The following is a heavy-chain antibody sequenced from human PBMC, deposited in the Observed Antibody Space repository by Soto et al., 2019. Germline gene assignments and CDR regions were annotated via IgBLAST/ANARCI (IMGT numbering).Heavy chain of an antibody. CDR1: GFSLSTSGVG. J-gene: IGHJ4*02. D-gene: IGHD3-9*01. CDR3: AHKGPEDWPLDY. Sequence: QITLKESGPTLVRPTQTLTLTFAFSGFSLSTSGVGVGWIRQPPGKALEWLAAIYWDDSKHYSTSLRSRLTITKATPKNQVVLTMTNLDPMDTGTYYCAHKGPEDWPLDYWGQGTLVTVSS. CDR2: IYWDDSK. V-gene: IGHV2-5*02.